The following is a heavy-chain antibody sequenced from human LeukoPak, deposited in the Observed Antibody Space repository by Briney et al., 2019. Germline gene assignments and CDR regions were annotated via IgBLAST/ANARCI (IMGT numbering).Heavy chain of an antibody. CDR3: ARGDVGYGDSFNYYIMDV. J-gene: IGHJ6*02. CDR2: IIPIFDTA. CDR1: GGTSSSYA. Sequence: ASVKVSCKASGGTSSSYAISWVRQAPGQGLEWTGGIIPIFDTANYAQKFQGRVTINADESTSTAYMELSSLTSEDTAVYYCARGDVGYGDSFNYYIMDVWGQGTTVTVSS. V-gene: IGHV1-69*13. D-gene: IGHD4-17*01.